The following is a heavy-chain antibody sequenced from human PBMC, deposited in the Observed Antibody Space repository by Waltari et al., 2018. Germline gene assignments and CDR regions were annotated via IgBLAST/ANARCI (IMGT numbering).Heavy chain of an antibody. CDR1: GGSISSGSYY. CDR2: IYTSGST. CDR3: ARDRGRDGYNDY. V-gene: IGHV4-61*02. J-gene: IGHJ4*02. Sequence: QVQLQESGPGLVKPSQTLSLTCTVSGGSISSGSYYWSWIRQPAGKGLEWIGRIYTSGSTNYNPSLKSRVTISVDTSKNQFPLKLSSVTAADTAVYYCARDRGRDGYNDYWGQGTLVTVSS. D-gene: IGHD5-12*01.